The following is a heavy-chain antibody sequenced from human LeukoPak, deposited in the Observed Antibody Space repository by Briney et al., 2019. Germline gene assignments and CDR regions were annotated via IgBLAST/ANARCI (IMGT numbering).Heavy chain of an antibody. CDR2: MNPNSGDT. J-gene: IGHJ4*02. D-gene: IGHD6-19*01. CDR1: GYTFTSYD. Sequence: ASVKVSCKASGYTFTSYDINWVRQSTGQGLEWMGWMNPNSGDTGYAQKFQGRVTMTRNTSISTAYKELSSLRSEDTAVYYCARGSWVAVAGTFNYWGQGTLVTVSS. CDR3: ARGSWVAVAGTFNY. V-gene: IGHV1-8*01.